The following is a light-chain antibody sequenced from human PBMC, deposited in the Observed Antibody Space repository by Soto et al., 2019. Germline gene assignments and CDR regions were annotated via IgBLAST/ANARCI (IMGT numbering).Light chain of an antibody. Sequence: ELVLTQSPCTLSLSPGERATLSCRASQSITSTYLAWYQQKPGQAPRLLIYGASSRATGIPDRFSGSGSGTDFTLTISRLEPEDFAVYYCQQYDHSLPWTFGQGTKVDI. CDR3: QQYDHSLPWT. J-gene: IGKJ1*01. V-gene: IGKV3-20*01. CDR2: GAS. CDR1: QSITSTY.